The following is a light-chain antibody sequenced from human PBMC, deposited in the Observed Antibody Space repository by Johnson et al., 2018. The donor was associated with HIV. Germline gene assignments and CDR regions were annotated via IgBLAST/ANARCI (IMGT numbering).Light chain of an antibody. CDR2: DNN. CDR3: GTWDSSLSVAYV. J-gene: IGLJ1*01. V-gene: IGLV1-51*01. CDR1: KSNIGNNY. Sequence: QSVLTQPPSVSAAPGQKVTISCSGTKSNIGNNYVSWYQQFPGTAPKLLIYDNNKRPSGIPDRFSGSKSGTSATLGITGLQTGDEADYYCGTWDSSLSVAYVFGAATKVAVL.